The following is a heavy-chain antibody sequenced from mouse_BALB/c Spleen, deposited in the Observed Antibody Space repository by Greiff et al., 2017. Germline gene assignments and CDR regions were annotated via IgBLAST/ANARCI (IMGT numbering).Heavy chain of an antibody. CDR1: GFTFSNYW. CDR2: IRLKSNNYAT. D-gene: IGHD2-2*01. J-gene: IGHJ4*01. V-gene: IGHV6-6*02. Sequence: EVQLQESGGGLVQPGGSMKLSCVASGFTFSNYWMNWVRQSPEKGLEWVAEIRLKSNNYATHYAESVKGRFTISRDDSKSSVYLQMNNLRAEDTGIYYCTSHGYYYAMDYWGQGTSVTVSS. CDR3: TSHGYYYAMDY.